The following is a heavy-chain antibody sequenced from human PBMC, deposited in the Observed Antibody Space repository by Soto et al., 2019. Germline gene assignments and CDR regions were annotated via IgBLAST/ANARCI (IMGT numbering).Heavy chain of an antibody. V-gene: IGHV4-34*01. D-gene: IGHD3-22*01. CDR1: GGSFSGYY. J-gene: IGHJ4*02. Sequence: PSETLSLTCAVYGGSFSGYYWSWIRQPPGKGLEWIGSIYYSGSTYYNPSLKSRVTISVDTSKNQFSLKLSSVTAADTAVYYCASHNYYYDSSGYYWWGQGTLVTVSS. CDR2: IYYSGST. CDR3: ASHNYYYDSSGYYW.